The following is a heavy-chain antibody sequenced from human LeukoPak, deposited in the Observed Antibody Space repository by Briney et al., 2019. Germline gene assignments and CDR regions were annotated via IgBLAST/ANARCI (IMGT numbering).Heavy chain of an antibody. CDR3: CTDIGITMILLGYSDL. J-gene: IGHJ2*01. D-gene: IGHD3-22*01. Sequence: PGGSLRLSCAASGFTFSNARMSWVRQAPGKGLEWVGRIKSKVDGGTTDYGAPVRGRFTISRDDSKNTLYLQMNNLKTEDTGVYYCCTDIGITMILLGYSDLWGRGTLVTVSS. CDR1: GFTFSNAR. CDR2: IKSKVDGGTT. V-gene: IGHV3-15*01.